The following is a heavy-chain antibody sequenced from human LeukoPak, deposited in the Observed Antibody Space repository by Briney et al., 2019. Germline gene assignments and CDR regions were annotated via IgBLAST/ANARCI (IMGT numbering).Heavy chain of an antibody. CDR2: IYNSGST. V-gene: IGHV4-59*12. Sequence: SETLSLTCTVSGGSISSYYWSWIRQPPGKGLEWIGHIYNSGSTTYNPSLKSRVTISLDTSKNQFSLRLSSVTAADTAVYYCARVELATIDHFDYWGQGILVTVSS. CDR1: GGSISSYY. CDR3: ARVELATIDHFDY. D-gene: IGHD5-24*01. J-gene: IGHJ4*02.